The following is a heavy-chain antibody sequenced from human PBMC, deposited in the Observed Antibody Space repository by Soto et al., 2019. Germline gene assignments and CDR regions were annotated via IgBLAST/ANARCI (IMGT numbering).Heavy chain of an antibody. Sequence: SETLFRTFPVSSGSISVTHVFWGWVRQPPGKGLDWIGNVDYSGTAYFSPSPATRVTFHVDTAKNQVSLTLYSVTAADTAVYYCASITGSHLDYWGQGILVT. CDR3: ASITGSHLDY. CDR2: VDYSGTA. CDR1: SGSISVTHVF. J-gene: IGHJ4*02. D-gene: IGHD1-20*01. V-gene: IGHV4-39*01.